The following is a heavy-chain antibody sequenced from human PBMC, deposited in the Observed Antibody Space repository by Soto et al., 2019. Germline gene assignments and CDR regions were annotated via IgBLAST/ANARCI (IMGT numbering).Heavy chain of an antibody. CDR1: GFTVSSYA. Sequence: GRSLRLSCAASGFTVSSYAMSWVRQAPGKGLEWVSAISGSGGSTYYADSVKGRFTISRDNSKNTLYLQMNSLRAEDTAVYYCAKFSYDSSGYLFDYWGQGTLVTVSS. CDR2: ISGSGGST. J-gene: IGHJ4*02. CDR3: AKFSYDSSGYLFDY. V-gene: IGHV3-23*01. D-gene: IGHD3-22*01.